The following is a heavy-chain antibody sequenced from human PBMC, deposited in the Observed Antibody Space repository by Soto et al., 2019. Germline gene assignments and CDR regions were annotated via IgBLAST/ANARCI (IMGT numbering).Heavy chain of an antibody. V-gene: IGHV3-21*01. D-gene: IGHD3-10*01. Sequence: VGSRRLSCAPAGFSFSDYSMGWVRQAPGKGMEWVSSISRNTEYTYYTDSVTGRFTSARDNAKDSLYLKLYSLRAEDTAVYYCARAVVGECPYSRFYSMDGWGQGPRVTVSS. CDR2: ISRNTEYT. J-gene: IGHJ4*03. CDR3: ARAVVGECPYSRFYSMDG. CDR1: GFSFSDYS.